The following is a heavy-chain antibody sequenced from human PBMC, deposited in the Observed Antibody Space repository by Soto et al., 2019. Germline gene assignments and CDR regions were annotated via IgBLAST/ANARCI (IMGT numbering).Heavy chain of an antibody. D-gene: IGHD5-12*01. Sequence: GGSLRLSCAASGFTFSSYAMHWVRQAPGEGLQWVVSISYLGGLEKYSDSVKGRFTISRDTSKNTLYLQMDSLRADDTALFYCARGPYDNDAFDVWGQGTMVTVSS. J-gene: IGHJ3*01. CDR1: GFTFSSYA. CDR3: ARGPYDNDAFDV. V-gene: IGHV3-33*05. CDR2: ISYLGGLE.